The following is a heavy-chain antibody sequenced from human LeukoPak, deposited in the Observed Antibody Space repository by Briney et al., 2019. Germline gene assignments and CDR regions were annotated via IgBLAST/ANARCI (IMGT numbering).Heavy chain of an antibody. D-gene: IGHD2-2*02. CDR2: ISGSGNST. Sequence: QPGGSLRLSCAASGFTFSSYAMTWVRQAPGKGLEWVSAISGSGNSTYYADSVKGRFTISRDNSKNTLYLQINSLRAEDTAVYYCAKVQTPYCSSTSCYNFDYWGQGPLVTVSS. CDR3: AKVQTPYCSSTSCYNFDY. J-gene: IGHJ4*02. CDR1: GFTFSSYA. V-gene: IGHV3-23*01.